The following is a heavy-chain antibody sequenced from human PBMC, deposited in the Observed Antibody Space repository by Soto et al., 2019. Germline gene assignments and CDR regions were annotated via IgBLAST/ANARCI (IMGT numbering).Heavy chain of an antibody. CDR3: ATGLDFYATTDY. CDR2: IYYSGGT. D-gene: IGHD2-2*01. V-gene: IGHV4-59*01. Sequence: SETLSLTCTVSGASMTSYYWTWIRQPPGKGLEWIGYIYYSGGTNYDPSLKSRVTISLDTSKNHFSLKLNSVTTADTAVYYCATGLDFYATTDYWGQGSLVTVSS. J-gene: IGHJ4*02. CDR1: GASMTSYY.